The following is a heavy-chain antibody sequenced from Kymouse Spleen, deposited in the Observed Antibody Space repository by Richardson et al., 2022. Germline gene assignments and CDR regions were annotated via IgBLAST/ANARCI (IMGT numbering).Heavy chain of an antibody. CDR1: GGSFSGYY. V-gene: IGHV4-34*01. Sequence: QVQLQQWGAGLLKPSETLSLTCAVYGGSFSGYYWSWIRQPPGKGLEWIGEINHSGSTNYNPSLKSRVTISVDTSKNQFSLKLSSVTAADTAVYYCASIAAAGPYYFDYWGQGTLVTVSS. D-gene: IGHD6-13*01. J-gene: IGHJ4*02. CDR2: INHSGST. CDR3: ASIAAAGPYYFDY.